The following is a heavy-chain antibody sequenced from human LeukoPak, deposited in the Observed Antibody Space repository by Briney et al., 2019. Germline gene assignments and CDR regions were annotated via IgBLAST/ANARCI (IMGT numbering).Heavy chain of an antibody. D-gene: IGHD1-26*01. V-gene: IGHV4-4*07. CDR2: MYSSGSS. Sequence: PSETLSLTCTVSGGSISSYYWSRIRQSAGKGLEWIGRMYSSGSSNYNPSLKSRITMSVDTSKSEFSLKLTSVTAADTAVYYCARGGRYYYDYYMDVWGKGATVTVSS. CDR1: GGSISSYY. CDR3: ARGGRYYYDYYMDV. J-gene: IGHJ6*03.